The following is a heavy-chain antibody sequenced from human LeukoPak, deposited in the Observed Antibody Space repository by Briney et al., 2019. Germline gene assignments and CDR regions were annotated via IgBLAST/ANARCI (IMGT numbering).Heavy chain of an antibody. CDR1: GGTFTSYA. V-gene: IGHV1-69*04. CDR2: IIPIRGIA. Sequence: SVKVSCKASGGTFTSYAISWVRQAPGQGLEWMGRIIPIRGIASYAQKFQGRVTITADKSTSTAYMELSSLRSEDTAVYYCARDGPYYPFDLYSSEGGHAFDIWGQGTMVTVSS. D-gene: IGHD6-19*01. CDR3: ARDGPYYPFDLYSSEGGHAFDI. J-gene: IGHJ3*02.